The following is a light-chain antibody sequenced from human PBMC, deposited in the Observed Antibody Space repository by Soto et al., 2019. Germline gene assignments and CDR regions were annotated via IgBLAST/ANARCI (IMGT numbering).Light chain of an antibody. CDR3: QQINSDWYG. CDR2: GAS. CDR1: QGISTY. V-gene: IGKV1-9*01. J-gene: IGKJ2*03. Sequence: DIQLTQSPSFLSASVGDRVTITCRASQGISTYLAWYLQRPGKAPKLLIYGASTLQSGVPSRFSGSGSGTEFTLTISSLQPEEFGTYYCQQINSDWYGFGQGTKLEIK.